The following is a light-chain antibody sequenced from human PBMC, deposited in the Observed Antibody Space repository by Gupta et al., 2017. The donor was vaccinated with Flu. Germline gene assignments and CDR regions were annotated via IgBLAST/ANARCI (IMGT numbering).Light chain of an antibody. CDR2: DAS. Sequence: PPSLSASIGDRVTITCQASQDIGGFLNWYQQKPGQAPKLLIYDASNVERGVPSRFSGRGSGTHFYFTVHSLQPADIATYYCQQYDNVSMTFGQGTQMQIK. CDR3: QQYDNVSMT. J-gene: IGKJ5*01. CDR1: QDIGGF. V-gene: IGKV1-33*01.